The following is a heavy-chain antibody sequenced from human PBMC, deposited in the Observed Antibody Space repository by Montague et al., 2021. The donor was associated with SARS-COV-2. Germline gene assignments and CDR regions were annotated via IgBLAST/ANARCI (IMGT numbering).Heavy chain of an antibody. CDR1: RGSISSGGNY. Sequence: TLSLTCTVSRGSISSGGNYWSWIRQHPVKGLEWIGYSYYSGSTYYNPSLKSRVSISVDTSKDQFSLKLSSVTAADTAVYYCARGRRYSSIWYGAFDPWGQGMQVTVSS. CDR3: ARGRRYSSIWYGAFDP. CDR2: SYYSGST. D-gene: IGHD6-13*01. V-gene: IGHV4-31*03. J-gene: IGHJ5*02.